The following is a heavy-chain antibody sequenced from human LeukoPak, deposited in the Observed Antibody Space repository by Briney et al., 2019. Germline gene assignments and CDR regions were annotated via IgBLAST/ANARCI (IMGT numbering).Heavy chain of an antibody. J-gene: IGHJ3*02. Sequence: GGSQRLSCAAYGFTLGSYWVGWVRQAAGRGRGWVAKINEDGSEIYHEDSGRGRFTISRDNTKNSLFLQMNSLRAEDTAVYYCARGVYALDIWGQGTMVTVSS. CDR3: ARGVYALDI. CDR1: GFTLGSYW. V-gene: IGHV3-7*03. CDR2: INEDGSEI.